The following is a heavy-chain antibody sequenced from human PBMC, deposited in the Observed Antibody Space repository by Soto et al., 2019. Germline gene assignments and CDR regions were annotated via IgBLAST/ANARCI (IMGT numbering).Heavy chain of an antibody. D-gene: IGHD1-26*01. J-gene: IGHJ4*02. CDR1: GFTFNSYS. CDR3: AREIVGAPGD. Sequence: GGSLRLSCAVSGFTFNSYSMNWVRQAPGKGLEWVSSISSFSNYMYYTDSVKGRFTISRDNARNSLYLQMNSLRAEDTAVYYCAREIVGAPGDWGQGTLVTVSS. CDR2: ISSFSNYM. V-gene: IGHV3-21*01.